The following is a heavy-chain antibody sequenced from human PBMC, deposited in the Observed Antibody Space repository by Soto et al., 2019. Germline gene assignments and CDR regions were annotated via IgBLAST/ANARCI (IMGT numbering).Heavy chain of an antibody. D-gene: IGHD1-26*01. V-gene: IGHV1-8*01. CDR3: ARVAGSPDY. CDR1: GYTFSTYD. Sequence: QVQLVQSGPEVKKPGASVKVSCKASGYTFSTYDFNWVRQAPGQGLEWMGWLNPKSGMTGSAQKFQGRVAMTRDSSISTVYMELSSLRSEDTAVYYCARVAGSPDYWGQGTLVTVSS. CDR2: LNPKSGMT. J-gene: IGHJ4*02.